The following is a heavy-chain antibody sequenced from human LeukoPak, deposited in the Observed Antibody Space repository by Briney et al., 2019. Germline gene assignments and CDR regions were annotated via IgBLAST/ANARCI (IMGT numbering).Heavy chain of an antibody. CDR2: INHSGST. J-gene: IGHJ4*02. Sequence: SETLSLTCAVYGGSFSGYYWSWIRQPPGKGLEWIGEINHSGSTNYNPSLKSRVTISVDTSKNQFSLKLSSVTAADTAVYYCARGRGNSSWYGAFDYWGQGTLVTVSS. CDR1: GGSFSGYY. CDR3: ARGRGNSSWYGAFDY. D-gene: IGHD6-13*01. V-gene: IGHV4-34*01.